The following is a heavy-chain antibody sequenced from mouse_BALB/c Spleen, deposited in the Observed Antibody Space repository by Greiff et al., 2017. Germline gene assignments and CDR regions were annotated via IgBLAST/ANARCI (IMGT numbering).Heavy chain of an antibody. CDR1: GFTFSDYY. CDR3: ARDVLGCAY. CDR2: ISDGGSYT. J-gene: IGHJ3*01. V-gene: IGHV5-4*02. Sequence: EVMLVESGGGLVKPGGSLKLSCAASGFTFSDYYMYWVRQTPEKRLEWVATISDGGSYTYYPDSVKGRFTISRDNAKNNLYLQMSSLKSEDTAMYYCARDVLGCAYWGQGTLVTVSA.